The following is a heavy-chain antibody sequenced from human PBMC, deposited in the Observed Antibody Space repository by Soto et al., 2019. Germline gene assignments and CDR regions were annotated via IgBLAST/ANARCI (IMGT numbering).Heavy chain of an antibody. Sequence: GGPLRDWCGAAGVTGVGNDSSWVRKAPGKGLEWVSLIQSGGRTYSAGSVKGRFTISRDNSKNTLFLQMNSLRVEDTAVYYCARDDVHCSGGRCYGVPMDVWGKGTTVTVSS. CDR2: IQSGGRT. D-gene: IGHD2-15*01. J-gene: IGHJ6*03. V-gene: IGHV3-66*01. CDR1: GVTGVGND. CDR3: ARDDVHCSGGRCYGVPMDV.